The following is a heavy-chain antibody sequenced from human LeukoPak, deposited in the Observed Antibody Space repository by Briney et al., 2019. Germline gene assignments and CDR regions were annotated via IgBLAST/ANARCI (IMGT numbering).Heavy chain of an antibody. V-gene: IGHV1-18*01. CDR3: AAPDSSGYASCAFDI. Sequence: GASLKVSCKASGYAFTSYGISWVRQAPGQGLEWMGWISAYNGNTNYAQKLQGRVTMTTDTSTSTAYMELRSLRSDDTAVYYCAAPDSSGYASCAFDIWRQGTMVTVSS. CDR2: ISAYNGNT. D-gene: IGHD3-22*01. CDR1: GYAFTSYG. J-gene: IGHJ3*02.